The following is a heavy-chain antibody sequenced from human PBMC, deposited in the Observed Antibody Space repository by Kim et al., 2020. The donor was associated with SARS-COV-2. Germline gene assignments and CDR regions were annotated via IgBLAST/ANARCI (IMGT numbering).Heavy chain of an antibody. Sequence: GGSLRLSCAASGFTFSSYGMHWVRQAPGKGLEWVAVISYDGSNKYYADSVKGRFTISRDNSKNTLYLQMNSLRAEDTAVYYGSKDGGNYYFDYWGQGTLV. J-gene: IGHJ4*02. CDR3: SKDGGNYYFDY. V-gene: IGHV3-30*18. CDR2: ISYDGSNK. CDR1: GFTFSSYG. D-gene: IGHD3-16*01.